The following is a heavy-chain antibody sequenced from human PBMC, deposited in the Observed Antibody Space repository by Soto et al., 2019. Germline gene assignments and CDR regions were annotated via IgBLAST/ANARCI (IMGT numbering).Heavy chain of an antibody. V-gene: IGHV1-46*01. D-gene: IGHD3-22*01. J-gene: IGHJ4*02. Sequence: QAQLVQSGAEVKKPGASVKVSCKASGYTFTSYYMHWVRQAPGQGLEWMGIINPSGGSTSYAQKFQGRVTMTRDTSTSTVYMELSSLRSEDTAVYYCARSSGEDYYDSSGYPDYWGQGTLVTVSS. CDR2: INPSGGST. CDR1: GYTFTSYY. CDR3: ARSSGEDYYDSSGYPDY.